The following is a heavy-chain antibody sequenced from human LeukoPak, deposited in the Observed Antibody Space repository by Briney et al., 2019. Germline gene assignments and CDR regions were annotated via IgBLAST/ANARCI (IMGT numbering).Heavy chain of an antibody. CDR3: ASSYDYVWGSYRFDY. D-gene: IGHD3-16*02. CDR1: GGSFSGYY. Sequence: PSETLSLTCAVYGGSFSGYYWSWIRQPAGKGLEWIGRIYTSGSTNYNPSLKSRVTMSVDTSKNQFSLKLSSVTAADTAVYYCASSYDYVWGSYRFDYWGQGTLVTVSS. V-gene: IGHV4-59*10. J-gene: IGHJ4*02. CDR2: IYTSGST.